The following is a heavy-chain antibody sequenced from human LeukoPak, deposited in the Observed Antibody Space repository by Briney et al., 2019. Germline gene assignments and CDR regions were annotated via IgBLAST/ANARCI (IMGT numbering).Heavy chain of an antibody. CDR2: IYYSGST. J-gene: IGHJ4*02. D-gene: IGHD2-15*01. V-gene: IGHV4-39*01. Sequence: ASETLSLTCTVSGGSISSTSYYWGWIRQPPGKGLEWIGNIYYSGSTYYNPSLNSRVTISVDTSKNQFSLKLSSVTAADTAVYYCARGLYCSGGSCALFDYWGQGTLVTVSS. CDR3: ARGLYCSGGSCALFDY. CDR1: GGSISSTSYY.